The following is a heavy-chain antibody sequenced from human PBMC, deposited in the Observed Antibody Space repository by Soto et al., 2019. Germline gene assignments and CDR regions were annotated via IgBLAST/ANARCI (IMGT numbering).Heavy chain of an antibody. V-gene: IGHV1-18*01. Sequence: QVQLVQSGAAVENPGASVKVSCKASGYTFSNLGINWVRQAPGQGLEWMGWITPYNGNANYAQKYQDRLTVSTDTSTNTAHWELMSLRSVASAVYFCGRAPTYSGPYHCYWCQGTLVTVS. D-gene: IGHD1-26*01. CDR2: ITPYNGNA. CDR1: GYTFSNLG. CDR3: GRAPTYSGPYHCY. J-gene: IGHJ4*02.